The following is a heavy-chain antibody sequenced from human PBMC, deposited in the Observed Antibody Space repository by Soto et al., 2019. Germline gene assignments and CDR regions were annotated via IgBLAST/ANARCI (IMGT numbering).Heavy chain of an antibody. CDR1: GGSISSNSYY. D-gene: IGHD6-6*01. Sequence: QLQLQESGPGLVKASETLSLTCTVSGGSISSNSYYWGWIRQPPGKGLEWIGSIYYSGSTYYNPSLKSRVSNTVNTSKNHFSLKVTSVTAADTAVYYCARHRSSSPMWGMDVWVQGTTVTVSS. CDR2: IYYSGST. CDR3: ARHRSSSPMWGMDV. V-gene: IGHV4-39*01. J-gene: IGHJ6*02.